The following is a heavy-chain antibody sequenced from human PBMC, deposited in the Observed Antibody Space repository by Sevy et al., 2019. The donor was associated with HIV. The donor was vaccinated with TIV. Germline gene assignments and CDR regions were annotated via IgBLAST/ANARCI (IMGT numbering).Heavy chain of an antibody. CDR2: IGWDGGNK. CDR1: GFTFDDFA. CDR3: VKEIGRRSVALSFDF. D-gene: IGHD6-19*01. J-gene: IGHJ4*02. Sequence: GGSLRLSCAASGFTFDDFAMHWVRQIPGKRLEWVSLIGWDGGNKFYRSSVRGRFAISRDNTKNSLCLQMDSLKPDDTALYYCVKEIGRRSVALSFDFWGQGTLVTVSS. V-gene: IGHV3-43*01.